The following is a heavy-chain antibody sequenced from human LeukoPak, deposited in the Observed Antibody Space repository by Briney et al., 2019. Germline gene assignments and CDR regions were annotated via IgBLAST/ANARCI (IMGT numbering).Heavy chain of an antibody. CDR3: ASRKGDY. V-gene: IGHV4-59*02. J-gene: IGHJ4*02. CDR2: IYYSGST. Sequence: SETLPLTCAVSGGSVSSYYWSWIRQPPGKGLEWIGYIYYSGSTNYNPSLKSRVTISVDTSKNQFSLKLSSVTAADTAVYYCASRKGDYWGQGTLVTVSS. CDR1: GGSVSSYY.